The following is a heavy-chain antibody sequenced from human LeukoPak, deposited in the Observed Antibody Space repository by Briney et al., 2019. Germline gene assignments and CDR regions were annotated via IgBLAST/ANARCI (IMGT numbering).Heavy chain of an antibody. D-gene: IGHD6-19*01. J-gene: IGHJ4*02. CDR1: GGTFSSYA. Sequence: SVKVSCKASGGTFSSYAISWVRQAPGQGLERMGGIIPIFGTANYAQKFQGRVTITTDESTSTAYMELSSLRSEDTAVYYCASTMGIAVAGISSNYYFDYWGQGTLVTVSS. CDR3: ASTMGIAVAGISSNYYFDY. CDR2: IIPIFGTA. V-gene: IGHV1-69*05.